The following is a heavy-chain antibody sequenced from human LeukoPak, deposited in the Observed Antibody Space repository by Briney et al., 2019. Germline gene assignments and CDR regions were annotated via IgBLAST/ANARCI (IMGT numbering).Heavy chain of an antibody. CDR3: AKSNFGELGVFDY. J-gene: IGHJ4*02. V-gene: IGHV3-23*01. CDR2: ISASGDVT. Sequence: GGSLRLSCAASGFSFSAYPMGWVRQAPGKGLQWLSGISASGDVTFHADRVKGRFAISRDNSKNTLYLQMNSLRAEDTAVYYCAKSNFGELGVFDYWGQGTLVTVSS. CDR1: GFSFSAYP. D-gene: IGHD3-10*01.